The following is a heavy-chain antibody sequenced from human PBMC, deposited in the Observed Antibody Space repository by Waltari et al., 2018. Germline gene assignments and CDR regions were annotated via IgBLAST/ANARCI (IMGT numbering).Heavy chain of an antibody. CDR3: ARGQAIFGVVIINYYYMDV. CDR2: MNPNSGNT. Sequence: QVQLVQSGAEVKKPGASVKVSCKASGYTFTSYDINWVRQATGQGLEWMGWMNPNSGNTGYEKKFQGRVTITRNTSISTAYMELSSLRSEDTAVYYCARGQAIFGVVIINYYYMDVWGKGTTVTVSS. D-gene: IGHD3-3*01. CDR1: GYTFTSYD. J-gene: IGHJ6*03. V-gene: IGHV1-8*03.